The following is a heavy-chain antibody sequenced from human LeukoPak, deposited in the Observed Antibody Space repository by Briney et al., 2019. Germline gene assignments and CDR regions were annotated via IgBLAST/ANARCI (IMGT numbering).Heavy chain of an antibody. CDR2: IYYSGST. V-gene: IGHV4-39*01. Sequence: SETLSLTCTVSGGSISSSSHHWGWIRQPPGKGLEWIGNIYYSGSTFYNPSLKSRVTISVDTSQNQFSLRLSSVTAADTAVYYCARLLIYCSSTSCHFDYWGQGTLVTVSS. CDR1: GGSISSSSHH. CDR3: ARLLIYCSSTSCHFDY. D-gene: IGHD2-2*01. J-gene: IGHJ4*02.